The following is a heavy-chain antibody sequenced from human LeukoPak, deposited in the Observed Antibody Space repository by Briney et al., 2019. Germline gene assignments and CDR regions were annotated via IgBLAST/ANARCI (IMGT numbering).Heavy chain of an antibody. J-gene: IGHJ3*02. CDR3: ARPPYSGSYLTAGGAFDI. CDR1: GFSFSTYS. D-gene: IGHD1-26*01. Sequence: GGSLRLSCAASGFSFSTYSMNWVRQAPGKGLEWVSAISGSGGSTYYADSVKGRFTISRDNSKNTLYLQMNSLRAEDTAVYYCARPPYSGSYLTAGGAFDIWGQGTMVTVSS. CDR2: ISGSGGST. V-gene: IGHV3-23*01.